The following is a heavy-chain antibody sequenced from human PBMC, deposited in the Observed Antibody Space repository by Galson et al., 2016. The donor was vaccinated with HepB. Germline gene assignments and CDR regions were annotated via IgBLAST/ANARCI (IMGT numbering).Heavy chain of an antibody. V-gene: IGHV3-11*06. D-gene: IGHD6-6*01. CDR2: ISGSSHDT. Sequence: SLRLSCAASEFTFSYYYMSWIRQAPGKGLEWVSYISGSSHDTNYADSVKGRFTIYRDNAKNSLYLQMTSLRAEDTAVYYCARYTSSSPYYYYMDVWGKGTTVTVSS. CDR1: EFTFSYYY. J-gene: IGHJ6*03. CDR3: ARYTSSSPYYYYMDV.